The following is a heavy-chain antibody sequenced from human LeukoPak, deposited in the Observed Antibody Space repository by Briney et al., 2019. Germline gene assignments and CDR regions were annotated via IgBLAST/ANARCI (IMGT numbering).Heavy chain of an antibody. Sequence: GASVKVSCKASGYTFTSYYMHWVRQAPGQGLEWMGIINPSGGSTSYAQKFQGRVTISEDTSKNQFSLKLSSVTAADTAVYYCARHLKGGYKAFDYWGQGTLVTVSS. J-gene: IGHJ4*02. D-gene: IGHD3-22*01. CDR1: GYTFTSYY. V-gene: IGHV1-46*01. CDR2: INPSGGST. CDR3: ARHLKGGYKAFDY.